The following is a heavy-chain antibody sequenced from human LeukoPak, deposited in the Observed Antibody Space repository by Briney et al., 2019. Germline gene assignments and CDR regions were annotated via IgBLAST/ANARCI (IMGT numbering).Heavy chain of an antibody. CDR1: GYTFTGYY. D-gene: IGHD6-19*01. Sequence: GASVKVSCKASGYTFTGYYMHWVRQAPGQGLEWMGRINPNSGGTNYAQKFQCRVTMSRETSISTAYMELSRLRSDDTAVYYCARSGWYGDAFDIWGQGTMVTVSS. J-gene: IGHJ3*02. CDR3: ARSGWYGDAFDI. CDR2: INPNSGGT. V-gene: IGHV1-2*06.